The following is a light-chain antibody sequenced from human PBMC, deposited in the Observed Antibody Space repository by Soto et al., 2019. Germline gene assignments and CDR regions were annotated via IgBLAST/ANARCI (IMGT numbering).Light chain of an antibody. CDR1: SGDVGGYNY. CDR3: NSYTSSSTWV. Sequence: QSALTQPASVSGSPGQSITISCTGTSGDVGGYNYVSWYQQYPGKAPKLMIYEVSNRPSGVSNRFSGSKSGNTASLTISGLQAEDEADYYCNSYTSSSTWVFGGGTKLTVL. CDR2: EVS. V-gene: IGLV2-14*01. J-gene: IGLJ3*02.